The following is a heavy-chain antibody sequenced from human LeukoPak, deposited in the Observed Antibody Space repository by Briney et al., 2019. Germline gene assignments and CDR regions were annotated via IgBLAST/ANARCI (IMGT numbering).Heavy chain of an antibody. CDR2: ISAYNGDT. CDR3: ARGPHRSNFYFFDY. CDR1: GYTFATYG. V-gene: IGHV1-18*01. J-gene: IGHJ4*02. D-gene: IGHD1-26*01. Sequence: GASVKVSCKASGYTFATYGISWARQAPGQGLEWMGWISAYNGDTNYAQKFQDRVTMTTDTSTSTAYMELRGLRSDDTAVYYCARGPHRSNFYFFDYWGQGTLVTVSS.